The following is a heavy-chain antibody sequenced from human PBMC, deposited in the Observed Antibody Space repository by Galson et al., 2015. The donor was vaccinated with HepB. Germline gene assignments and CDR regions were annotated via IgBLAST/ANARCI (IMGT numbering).Heavy chain of an antibody. J-gene: IGHJ4*02. D-gene: IGHD3-22*01. V-gene: IGHV3-21*01. CDR3: ARLLPANYYDSSGYNALPDY. CDR2: ISSSSSYI. Sequence: SLRLSCAASGFTFSSYGMNWVRQAPGKGLEWVSSISSSSSYIYYADSVKGRFTISRDNAKNSLYLQMNSLRAEDTAVYYCARLLPANYYDSSGYNALPDYWGQGTLVTVSS. CDR1: GFTFSSYG.